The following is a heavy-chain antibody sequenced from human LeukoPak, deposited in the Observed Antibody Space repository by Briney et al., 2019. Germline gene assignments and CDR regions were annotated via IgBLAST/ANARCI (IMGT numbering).Heavy chain of an antibody. J-gene: IGHJ4*02. CDR3: ARGNPPPTTVVTLGVYYFDY. CDR2: INHSGST. D-gene: IGHD4-23*01. Sequence: PSETLSLTCAVYGGSFSGYYWSWIRQPPGKGLEWIGEINHSGSTNYNPSLKSRVTISVDTSKNQFSLKLSSVTAADTAVYYCARGNPPPTTVVTLGVYYFDYWGQGTLVTVSS. V-gene: IGHV4-34*01. CDR1: GGSFSGYY.